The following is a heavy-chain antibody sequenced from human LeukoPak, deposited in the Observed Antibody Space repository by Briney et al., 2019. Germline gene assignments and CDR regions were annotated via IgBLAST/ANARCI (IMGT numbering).Heavy chain of an antibody. CDR2: IYSGGST. Sequence: PGGSLRLSCAASGFTFSGFAMSWVRRTPGKGLEWVSVIYSGGSTYYADSVKGRFSISRDNSKNTLYLQMNSLRAEDTAVYYCARDYYDSSGYYGAFDIWGQGTMVTVSS. J-gene: IGHJ3*02. D-gene: IGHD3-22*01. CDR1: GFTFSGFA. V-gene: IGHV3-53*01. CDR3: ARDYYDSSGYYGAFDI.